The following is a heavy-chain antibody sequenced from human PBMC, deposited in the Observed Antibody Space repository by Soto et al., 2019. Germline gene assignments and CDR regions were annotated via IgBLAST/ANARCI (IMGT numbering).Heavy chain of an antibody. D-gene: IGHD3-3*01. CDR3: SVGGVITDFDY. Sequence: SETLSLTCTFSGGSISSSSYYWGWIRQPPGKGLEWIGSIYYSGSTYYNPSLKSRVTISVDTSKNQFSLKLSSVTAADTAVYYCSVGGVITDFDYWGQGTLVTVSS. J-gene: IGHJ4*02. CDR2: IYYSGST. V-gene: IGHV4-39*01. CDR1: GGSISSSSYY.